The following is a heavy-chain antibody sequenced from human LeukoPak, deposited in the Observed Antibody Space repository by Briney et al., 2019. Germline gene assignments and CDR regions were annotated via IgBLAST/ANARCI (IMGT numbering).Heavy chain of an antibody. J-gene: IGHJ5*02. V-gene: IGHV3-74*01. Sequence: GGSLRLSCAASGFTFSSYWMHWVRQAPGKGLVWVSRINSDGSSTSYADSVKGRFTISRDNAKNTLYLQMNSLRAEDTAVYYCAREGGSGPVDPWGQGTLVTVSS. CDR3: AREGGSGPVDP. D-gene: IGHD3-10*01. CDR1: GFTFSSYW. CDR2: INSDGSST.